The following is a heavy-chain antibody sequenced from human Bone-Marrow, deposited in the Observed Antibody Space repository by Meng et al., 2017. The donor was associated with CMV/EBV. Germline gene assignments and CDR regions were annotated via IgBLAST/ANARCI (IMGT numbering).Heavy chain of an antibody. CDR2: ISGYNGNT. CDR1: GVTFDTHG. CDR3: ATLGFWGDYFDH. V-gene: IGHV1-18*01. Sequence: ASVKVSCKASGVTFDTHGITWARQAPGQGLEWMGWISGYNGNTNYSQKFQDRATMTTDTSSTTAYMELRSLRSDDTAVYYCATLGFWGDYFDHWGRGTLVTVSS. J-gene: IGHJ4*02. D-gene: IGHD3-16*01.